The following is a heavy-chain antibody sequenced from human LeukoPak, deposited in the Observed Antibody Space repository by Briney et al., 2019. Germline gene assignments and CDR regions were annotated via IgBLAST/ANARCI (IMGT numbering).Heavy chain of an antibody. D-gene: IGHD6-19*01. CDR1: GYTFTGYY. V-gene: IGHV1-2*02. Sequence: ASVKVPCKPSGYTFTGYYLHWVRQAPGQAFEWMGWMNPNTGATMYSQKFQGRVTMSRDTSISTAYMDLNSLRSDDSAVYYCARDRVGSGWPRPFYFEFWGQGSLVTVSS. CDR2: MNPNTGAT. CDR3: ARDRVGSGWPRPFYFEF. J-gene: IGHJ4*02.